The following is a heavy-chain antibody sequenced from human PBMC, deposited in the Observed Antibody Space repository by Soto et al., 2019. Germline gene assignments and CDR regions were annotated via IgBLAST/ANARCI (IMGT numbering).Heavy chain of an antibody. CDR1: GFTFSDHY. CDR3: ARLPTIIVVSNPPDY. Sequence: LRLSCEVSGFTFSDHYMSWIRQAPGKGLEWVAYITSSGTYTNYADSVKGRFTISRDNAQNSLFLQMNGLRAEDTAVYYCARLPTIIVVSNPPDYWGRGALVTVSS. V-gene: IGHV3-11*06. CDR2: ITSSGTYT. J-gene: IGHJ4*02. D-gene: IGHD3-22*01.